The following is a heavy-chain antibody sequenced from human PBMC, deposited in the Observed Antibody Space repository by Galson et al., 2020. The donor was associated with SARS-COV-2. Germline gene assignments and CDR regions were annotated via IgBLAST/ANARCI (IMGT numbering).Heavy chain of an antibody. CDR2: IYYSGST. CDR1: GGSISSYS. V-gene: IGHV4-59*01. D-gene: IGHD3-22*01. J-gene: IGHJ4*02. CDR3: ARGLHYYDSSGYYFDY. Sequence: SQTLSLTCTVSGGSISSYSWSWIRQPPGKGLEWIGYIYYSGSTNYNPALKSRVTISVDTSKNQFSLKLSSVTAADTAVYYCARGLHYYDSSGYYFDYWGQGTLVTVSS.